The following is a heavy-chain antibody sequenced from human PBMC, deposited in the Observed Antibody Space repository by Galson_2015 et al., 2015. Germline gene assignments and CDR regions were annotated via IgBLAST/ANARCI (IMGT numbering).Heavy chain of an antibody. Sequence: QSGAEVKKPGESLKISCKGSGYSFTSYWIGWVRQMPGKGLEWMGIIYPGDSDTRYSPSFQGQVTISADKSISTAYLQWSSLKASDTAMYYCARGMRYCSSTSCYWDYYYGMDVWGQGTTVTVSS. J-gene: IGHJ6*02. CDR3: ARGMRYCSSTSCYWDYYYGMDV. D-gene: IGHD2-2*01. CDR2: IYPGDSDT. CDR1: GYSFTSYW. V-gene: IGHV5-51*01.